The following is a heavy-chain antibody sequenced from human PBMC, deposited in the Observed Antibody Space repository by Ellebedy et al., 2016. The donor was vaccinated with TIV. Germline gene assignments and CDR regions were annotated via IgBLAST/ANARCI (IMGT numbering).Heavy chain of an antibody. CDR3: ARHPGRRHFDY. D-gene: IGHD7-27*01. V-gene: IGHV3-7*01. J-gene: IGHJ4*02. CDR1: GFTFSSYW. CDR2: IKQDGSEK. Sequence: GGSLRLSXAASGFTFSSYWMSWVRQAPGKGLEWVANIKQDGSEKYYVDSVKGRFTISRDNAKNSLYLQMNSLRAEDTAVYYCARHPGRRHFDYWGQGTLVTVSS.